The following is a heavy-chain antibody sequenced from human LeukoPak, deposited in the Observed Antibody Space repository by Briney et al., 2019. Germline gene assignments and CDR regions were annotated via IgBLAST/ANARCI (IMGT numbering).Heavy chain of an antibody. Sequence: ASVKVSCKASGYTFTSYAMNWVRQAPGQGLEWMGWINTNTGNPTYAQGFTGRFVFSLDTSVSTAYPQISSLKAEDTAVYYCARVVVVGATKTFDYWGQGTLVTVSS. CDR3: ARVVVVGATKTFDY. CDR1: GYTFTSYA. V-gene: IGHV7-4-1*02. CDR2: INTNTGNP. D-gene: IGHD1-26*01. J-gene: IGHJ4*02.